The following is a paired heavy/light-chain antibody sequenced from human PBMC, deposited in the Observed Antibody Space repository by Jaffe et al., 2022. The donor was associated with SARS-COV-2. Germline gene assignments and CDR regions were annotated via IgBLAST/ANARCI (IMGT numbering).Light chain of an antibody. Sequence: DPVLTQSPDSLAVSLGERATINCKSSQSVLYSSNNKNYLAWYQQKPGQPPKLLIYWASTRESGVPDRFSGSGSGTDFTLTISSLQAEDVAVYYCQQYYNTPSTFGQGTKLAIK. CDR1: QSVLYSSNNKNY. J-gene: IGKJ2*01. V-gene: IGKV4-1*01. CDR3: QQYYNTPST. CDR2: WAS.
Heavy chain of an antibody. J-gene: IGHJ2*01. Sequence: QVQLQESGPGLVKPSETLSLTCTVSGGSMSSYYWSWIRQPLGKGLEWIAYIYYNGNTNYNPSLKSRVTISVDTSKNQLSLKLTSVTAADTAVYYCARGHSSGQDYYDLWGRGTLVTVSS. D-gene: IGHD6-19*01. CDR2: IYYNGNT. CDR3: ARGHSSGQDYYDL. CDR1: GGSMSSYY. V-gene: IGHV4-59*01.